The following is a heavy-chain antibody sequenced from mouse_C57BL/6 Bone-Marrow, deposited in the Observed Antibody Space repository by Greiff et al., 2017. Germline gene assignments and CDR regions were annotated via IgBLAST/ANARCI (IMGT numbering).Heavy chain of an antibody. CDR2: INPNNGGT. J-gene: IGHJ3*01. CDR1: GYTFTDYN. CDR3: ARSPIYDGYYVTFLVAY. V-gene: IGHV1-18*01. D-gene: IGHD2-3*01. Sequence: VQLQQSGPELVKPGASVKIPCKASGYTFTDYNMDWVKQSHGKSLEWIGDINPNNGGTIYNQKFKGKATLTVDKSSSTAYMELRSLTSEDTAVYYCARSPIYDGYYVTFLVAYWGQGTLVTVSA.